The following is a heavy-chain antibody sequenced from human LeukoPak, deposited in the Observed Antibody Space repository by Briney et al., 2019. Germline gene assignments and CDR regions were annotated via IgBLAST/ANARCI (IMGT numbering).Heavy chain of an antibody. CDR1: GFTFRDFY. D-gene: IGHD4-17*01. Sequence: NPGGSLRLSCAASGFTFRDFYMSWIRQAPGKGLEWVSYISTTGTTIYYADSVKGRFTISRDNAKNSLYLQMNSLRAEDTAVYYCARDYGDYHIHYYFDYWGQGTLVTVSS. V-gene: IGHV3-11*04. CDR3: ARDYGDYHIHYYFDY. CDR2: ISTTGTTI. J-gene: IGHJ4*02.